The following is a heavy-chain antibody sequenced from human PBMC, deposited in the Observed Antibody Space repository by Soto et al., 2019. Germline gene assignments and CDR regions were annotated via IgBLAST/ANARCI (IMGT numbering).Heavy chain of an antibody. Sequence: QITLKESGPTLVKPTQTLTLTCTFSGFSLCTSGVGVGWIRQPPGKALEWLALIYWDDDKRYSPSLKSGLTITKDTSKNQVVLTMTNMDPVDTATYYCAHSDYDILTDYYHPFDSWGQGTLVTVSS. J-gene: IGHJ4*02. CDR2: IYWDDDK. CDR1: GFSLCTSGVG. CDR3: AHSDYDILTDYYHPFDS. D-gene: IGHD3-9*01. V-gene: IGHV2-5*02.